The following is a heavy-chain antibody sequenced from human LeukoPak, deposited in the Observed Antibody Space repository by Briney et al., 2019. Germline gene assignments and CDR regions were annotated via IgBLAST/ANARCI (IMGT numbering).Heavy chain of an antibody. Sequence: GGSLRLSCAASGFTFSSYGMHWVRQAPGKGLEWVAFIRYDGSNKYYAESVKGRFTISRDNSKNTLYLQMNSLRVEDTAIYYCAKATIEQWLVKVDSFDSWGQGSLVTISS. CDR3: AKATIEQWLVKVDSFDS. CDR2: IRYDGSNK. V-gene: IGHV3-30*02. CDR1: GFTFSSYG. D-gene: IGHD6-19*01. J-gene: IGHJ4*02.